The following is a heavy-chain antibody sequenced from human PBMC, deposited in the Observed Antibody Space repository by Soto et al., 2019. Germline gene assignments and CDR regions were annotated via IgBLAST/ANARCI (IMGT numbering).Heavy chain of an antibody. CDR1: GCSNSRGDYC. D-gene: IGHD2-15*01. CDR2: IYYSGST. J-gene: IGHJ5*02. Sequence: SETLSLTCTVSGCSNSRGDYCWSWIRQPPGKGLEWIGYIYYSGSTYYNPSLKSRVTISVDTSKNQFSLKLSSVTAADTAVYYCARVVNYSGSFWFDPWGQGTLVTVSS. CDR3: ARVVNYSGSFWFDP. V-gene: IGHV4-30-4*01.